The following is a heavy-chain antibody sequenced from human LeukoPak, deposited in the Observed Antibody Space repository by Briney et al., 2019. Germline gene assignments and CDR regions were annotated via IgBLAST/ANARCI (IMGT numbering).Heavy chain of an antibody. CDR1: GGTFSSYA. CDR3: ATLFHYYDSSGYQLPDRYFDY. CDR2: IIPIFGTA. D-gene: IGHD3-22*01. Sequence: SVKVSCKASGGTFSSYAISWVRQAPGQGLEWMGGIIPIFGTANYAQKFQGRVTITADESTSTAYMELSSLRSEDTAVYYCATLFHYYDSSGYQLPDRYFDYWGQGTLVTVSS. J-gene: IGHJ4*02. V-gene: IGHV1-69*13.